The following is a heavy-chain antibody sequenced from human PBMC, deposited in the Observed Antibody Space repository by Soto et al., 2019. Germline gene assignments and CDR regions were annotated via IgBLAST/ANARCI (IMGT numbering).Heavy chain of an antibody. CDR3: AKGGRQWLVTSDFNY. CDR1: GFTFSSHD. J-gene: IGHJ4*02. Sequence: SGFTFSSHDMDWVRQAPGKGLEWVAVISYDGSNKYYADSVKGRFTISRDSSKNTVSLEMTSLRAEDTAVYYCAKGGRQWLVTSDFNYWGQGALVTVSS. V-gene: IGHV3-30-3*02. CDR2: ISYDGSNK. D-gene: IGHD6-19*01.